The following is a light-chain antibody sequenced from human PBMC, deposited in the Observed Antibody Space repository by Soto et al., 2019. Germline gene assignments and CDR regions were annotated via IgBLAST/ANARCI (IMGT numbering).Light chain of an antibody. V-gene: IGKV4-1*01. CDR3: QQYYSTPPT. J-gene: IGKJ4*01. Sequence: IVLTQSPGSLAVSLGEGATINCRSSQSVLHSSYKNNYLAWYQQKPGQPPKLLIYWASTRESGVPDRFGGSGSGTDFTLTISSLQAEDVAVYYCQQYYSTPPTFGGGTKVEIK. CDR1: QSVLHSSYKNNY. CDR2: WAS.